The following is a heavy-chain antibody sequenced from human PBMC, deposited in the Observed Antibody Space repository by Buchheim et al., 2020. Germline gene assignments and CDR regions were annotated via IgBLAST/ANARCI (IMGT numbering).Heavy chain of an antibody. Sequence: QVQLQQWGAGLLKPSETLSLTCAVYGGSFSGYYWSWIRQPPGKGLEWIGEINHSGGTNYNPSLKSRVTISVDTSKNQFSLKLSSVTAADTAVYYCASVPGGNSDYYFDYWGQGTL. CDR1: GGSFSGYY. CDR3: ASVPGGNSDYYFDY. D-gene: IGHD4-23*01. CDR2: INHSGGT. J-gene: IGHJ4*02. V-gene: IGHV4-34*01.